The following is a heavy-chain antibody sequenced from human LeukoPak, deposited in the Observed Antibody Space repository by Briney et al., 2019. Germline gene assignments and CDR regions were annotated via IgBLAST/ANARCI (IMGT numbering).Heavy chain of an antibody. J-gene: IGHJ4*02. Sequence: GGSPRLSCAASGFTFDDYGMSWVRQAPGKGLEWVSGINWNGGSTGYADSVKGRFTISRDNAKNSLYLQMNSLRAEDTALYYCARGLGGGYCSGGSCYSATLDYWGQGTLVTVSS. CDR3: ARGLGGGYCSGGSCYSATLDY. D-gene: IGHD2-15*01. CDR1: GFTFDDYG. CDR2: INWNGGST. V-gene: IGHV3-20*04.